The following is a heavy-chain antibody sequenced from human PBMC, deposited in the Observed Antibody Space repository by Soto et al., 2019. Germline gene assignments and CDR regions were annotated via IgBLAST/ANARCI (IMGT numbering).Heavy chain of an antibody. V-gene: IGHV4-59*08. J-gene: IGHJ1*01. D-gene: IGHD2-8*02. CDR3: ARHWSARGLFYFQP. CDR2: VSYSGST. Sequence: SETLSLTCSLSGGAIGGYYWSWIRQPPGHALEWIGYVSYSGSTDYHPSLMSRVSISIDTSKNQFSLRMISVTAADTAVYYCARHWSARGLFYFQPWGQGALVEVSS. CDR1: GGAIGGYY.